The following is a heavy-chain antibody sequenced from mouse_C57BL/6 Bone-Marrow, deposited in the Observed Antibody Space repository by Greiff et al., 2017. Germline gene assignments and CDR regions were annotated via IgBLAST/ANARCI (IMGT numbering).Heavy chain of an antibody. Sequence: QVQLQQPGAELVKPGASVKLSCKASGYTFTSYWMHWVKQRPGQGLEWIGMIHPNSGSTNYNEKFKSKATLTVDKSSSTAYMQLSSLTSEDSAVYYGAGAASYYGSSAWFAYGGQGTLVTVSA. D-gene: IGHD2-1*01. CDR2: IHPNSGST. V-gene: IGHV1-64*01. CDR1: GYTFTSYW. CDR3: AGAASYYGSSAWFAY. J-gene: IGHJ3*01.